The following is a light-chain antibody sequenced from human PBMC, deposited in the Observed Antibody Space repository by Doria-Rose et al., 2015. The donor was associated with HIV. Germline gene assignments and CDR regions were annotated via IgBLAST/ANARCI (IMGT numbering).Light chain of an antibody. J-gene: IGKJ4*01. V-gene: IGKV1-33*01. CDR1: QDIRNF. CDR2: GAS. CDR3: QQYHSVPLT. Sequence: DRVTITCQASQDIRNFLNWYQQKPGTAPKVLIFGASNLQPGVPSKFSGSGSGTEFTLTISSLQPEDVATYYCQQYHSVPLTFGGGTKV.